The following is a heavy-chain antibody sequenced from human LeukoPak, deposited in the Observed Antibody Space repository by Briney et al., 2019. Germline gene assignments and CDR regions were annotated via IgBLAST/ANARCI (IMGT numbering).Heavy chain of an antibody. D-gene: IGHD3-3*02. Sequence: GASVKVSCKASGGTFSSYAISWVRQAPGQGLEWMGGIIPIFGTANYAQKFQGRVTITADESTSTAYMELSSLRSEDTAVYYCARTQLRSISILDWFDPWGQGTLVTVSS. CDR2: IIPIFGTA. CDR1: GGTFSSYA. J-gene: IGHJ5*02. CDR3: ARTQLRSISILDWFDP. V-gene: IGHV1-69*01.